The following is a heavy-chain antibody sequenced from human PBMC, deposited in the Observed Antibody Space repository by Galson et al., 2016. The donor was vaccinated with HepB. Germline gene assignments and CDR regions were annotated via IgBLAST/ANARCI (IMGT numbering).Heavy chain of an antibody. CDR1: GYSFTDYW. V-gene: IGHV5-51*01. CDR3: ARLPPIRFLNPFSVSYYDH. Sequence: QSGAEVKKPGESLKISCKGSGYSFTDYWIGWVRQMSGKGLEWMGIIYPRGSDIRYSPSFQGQITISADNSISTAYLQWTSLKASDTAMYYCARLPPIRFLNPFSVSYYDHWGQGTLVTVSS. J-gene: IGHJ4*02. D-gene: IGHD3-3*01. CDR2: IYPRGSDI.